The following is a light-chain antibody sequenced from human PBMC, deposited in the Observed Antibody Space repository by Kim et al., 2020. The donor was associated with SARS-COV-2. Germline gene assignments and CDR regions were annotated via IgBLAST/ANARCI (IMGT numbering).Light chain of an antibody. J-gene: IGKJ2*01. Sequence: DVQMTQSPSSLSASIGDRITITCQASQDIDKYLNWYQQRQGKAPKLLIYDASILETGVPSRFSGSRSGTYFSVTISSLQPEDIGTYYCQQYGHLPYTFGQGTKLEI. V-gene: IGKV1-33*01. CDR3: QQYGHLPYT. CDR1: QDIDKY. CDR2: DAS.